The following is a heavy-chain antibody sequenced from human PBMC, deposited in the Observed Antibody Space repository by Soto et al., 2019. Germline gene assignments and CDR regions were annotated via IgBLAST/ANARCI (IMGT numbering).Heavy chain of an antibody. J-gene: IGHJ4*02. Sequence: SETLSLTCTVSGGSISSGGYYWSWIRQHPGKGLEWIGYIYYSGSTYYNPSLKSRVTISVDTSKNQFSLKLSSVTAADTAVYYCARATAVRWFGESQRHYYFDYWGQGTLVTVSS. CDR2: IYYSGST. CDR1: GGSISSGGYY. D-gene: IGHD3-10*01. V-gene: IGHV4-31*03. CDR3: ARATAVRWFGESQRHYYFDY.